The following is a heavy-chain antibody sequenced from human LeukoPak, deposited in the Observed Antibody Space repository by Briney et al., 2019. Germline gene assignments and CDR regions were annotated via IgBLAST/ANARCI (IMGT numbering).Heavy chain of an antibody. V-gene: IGHV4-39*07. CDR1: GGSISSSSYY. J-gene: IGHJ5*02. CDR3: VRVSLNWFDP. Sequence: PSETLSLTCTVSGGSISSSSYYWGWIRQPPGKGLERIGSIYYSGSTYYNPSLKSRVTISVDTSKNQFSLKLSSVTAADTAVYYCVRVSLNWFDPWGQGTLVTVSS. CDR2: IYYSGST.